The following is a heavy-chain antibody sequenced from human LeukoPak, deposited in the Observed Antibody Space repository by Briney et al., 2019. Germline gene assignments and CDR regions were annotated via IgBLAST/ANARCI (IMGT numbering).Heavy chain of an antibody. Sequence: GGSLTLSCAASGYTFSDFGVNWVRQAPGKGLEWVSSISVRSNYRYYADSVRGRFTISRDDARDSLFLQMNSLRAEDTAVYFCVRLRRNSDRSGYYYYYDYWGQGTLVTVSS. CDR3: VRLRRNSDRSGYYYYYDY. D-gene: IGHD3-22*01. CDR1: GYTFSDFG. V-gene: IGHV3-21*01. CDR2: ISVRSNYR. J-gene: IGHJ4*02.